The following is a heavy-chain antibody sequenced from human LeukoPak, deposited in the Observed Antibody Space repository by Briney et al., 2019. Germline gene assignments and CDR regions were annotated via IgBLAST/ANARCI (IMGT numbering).Heavy chain of an antibody. J-gene: IGHJ4*02. V-gene: IGHV3-21*01. CDR2: ISSSSSYI. D-gene: IGHD5-18*01. Sequence: GGSLRLSCAASGXSFSSYGMHWVRQAPGKGLEWVSSISSSSSYIYYADSVKGRFTISRDNAKNSLYLQMNSLRAEDTAVYYCARATAMVTDGFDYWGQGTLVTVSS. CDR1: GXSFSSYG. CDR3: ARATAMVTDGFDY.